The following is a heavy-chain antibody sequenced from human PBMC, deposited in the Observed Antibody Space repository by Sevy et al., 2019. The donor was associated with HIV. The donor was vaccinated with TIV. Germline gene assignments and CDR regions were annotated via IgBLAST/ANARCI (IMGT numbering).Heavy chain of an antibody. CDR3: TRDDGYTVNWYPGY. J-gene: IGHJ4*02. Sequence: GGSLRLSCAASGLTFSTYAMHWVRQAPGKGLEWVAVISYDGDTKYYADSVKGRFTISRDNPKNTLYVQMNSLRPEDTAVYYCTRDDGYTVNWYPGYWGQGTLVTVSS. CDR2: ISYDGDTK. CDR1: GLTFSTYA. V-gene: IGHV3-30*04. D-gene: IGHD3-16*01.